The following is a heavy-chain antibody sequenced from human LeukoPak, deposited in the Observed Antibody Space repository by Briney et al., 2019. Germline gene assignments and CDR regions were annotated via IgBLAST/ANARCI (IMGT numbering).Heavy chain of an antibody. CDR1: GYTFTSYY. CDR2: INPSGGST. J-gene: IGHJ4*02. D-gene: IGHD6-13*01. Sequence: ASVKVSCLPSGYTFTSYYMHWVRQAPGQGLEWMGIINPSGGSTSYAQKFQGRVTMTRDTSTSTVYMELSSLRSEDTAVYYCARVRAAAHLFDYWGQGTLVTVSS. CDR3: ARVRAAAHLFDY. V-gene: IGHV1-46*01.